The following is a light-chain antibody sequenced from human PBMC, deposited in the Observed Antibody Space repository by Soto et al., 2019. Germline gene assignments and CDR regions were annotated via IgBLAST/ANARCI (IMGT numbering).Light chain of an antibody. Sequence: QSALTQPASVSASPGQSITISCTGTSSDIGGYIYVSWYQHHPGKAPRLMIYEVSSRPSGVSNRFSGSKSGNTASLTISGLQAEDEAQYYCSSYTSSRAYVFGIGTKLTVL. CDR3: SSYTSSRAYV. V-gene: IGLV2-14*01. CDR2: EVS. J-gene: IGLJ1*01. CDR1: SSDIGGYIY.